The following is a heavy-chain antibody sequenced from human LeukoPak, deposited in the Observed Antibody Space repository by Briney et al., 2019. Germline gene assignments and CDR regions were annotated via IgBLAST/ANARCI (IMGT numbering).Heavy chain of an antibody. CDR1: GYSFTSYW. Sequence: GESLKISCKGSGYSFTSYWIGWVRQMPGKGLEWMGIIYPGDSDTRYSPSFQGQGTISADKSISTAYLPWSRRKASDTAMDYCARRTYCSSTSCYTWNYYMDVWGKGTMVTVSS. J-gene: IGHJ6*03. V-gene: IGHV5-51*01. D-gene: IGHD2-2*02. CDR2: IYPGDSDT. CDR3: ARRTYCSSTSCYTWNYYMDV.